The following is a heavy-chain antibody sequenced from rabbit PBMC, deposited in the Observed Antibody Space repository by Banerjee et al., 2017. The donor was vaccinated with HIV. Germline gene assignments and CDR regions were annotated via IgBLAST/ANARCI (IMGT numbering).Heavy chain of an antibody. Sequence: QQQLEESGGGLVKPGGTLTLTCTASGIDFSSYYYMCWVRQAPGKGLEWIACIYAGSSGRTYYASWAKGRFTISKTSSTTVTLQMTSLTVADTATYFCARDYAGYIGYGYYFNLRGPGTLVTVS. V-gene: IGHV1S45*01. CDR3: ARDYAGYIGYGYYFNL. CDR2: IYAGSSGRT. CDR1: GIDFSSYYY. J-gene: IGHJ4*01. D-gene: IGHD7-1*01.